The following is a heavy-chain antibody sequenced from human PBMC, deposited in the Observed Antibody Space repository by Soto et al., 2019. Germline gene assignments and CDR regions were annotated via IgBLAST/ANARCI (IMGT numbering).Heavy chain of an antibody. CDR3: TTYIAAAGTPRSIIDY. CDR2: IRSKAYGGTT. V-gene: IGHV3-49*03. J-gene: IGHJ4*02. D-gene: IGHD6-13*01. CDR1: GFTFGDYA. Sequence: PGVSLGLSCTASGFTFGDYAMSWFRQAPGKGLEWVGFIRSKAYGGTTEYAASVKGRFTISRDDSKSIAYLQMNSLKTEDTAVYYCTTYIAAAGTPRSIIDYWGQGTLVTVSS.